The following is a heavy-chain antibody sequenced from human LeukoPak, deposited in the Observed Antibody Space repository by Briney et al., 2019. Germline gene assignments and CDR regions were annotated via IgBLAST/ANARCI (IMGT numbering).Heavy chain of an antibody. V-gene: IGHV3-21*01. CDR3: ARAGSGYTSPSDY. CDR2: ISSSSLYI. Sequence: NPGGSLRLSCAVSGFTLSSYSMKWVRQAPGKGLEWVSSISSSSLYIYYGDSVKGRFTISRDNAKYSVYLQMNRLRAEDTAVYYCARAGSGYTSPSDYWGQGTLVTVSS. D-gene: IGHD6-13*01. CDR1: GFTLSSYS. J-gene: IGHJ4*02.